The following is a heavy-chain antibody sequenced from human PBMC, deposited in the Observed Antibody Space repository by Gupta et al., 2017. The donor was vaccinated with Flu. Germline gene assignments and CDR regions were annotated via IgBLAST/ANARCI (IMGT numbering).Heavy chain of an antibody. Sequence: EVQLVESGGGLVQPGGSLRLSCAASGFTFSSSEMNWVRQAPGKGLEWVSYFSSRGSTIYYADSVKGRFTISRDNAKNSLYLQMNSLRAEDTAVYYCAGGGGGSYPDYWGQGTLVTVSS. CDR3: AGGGGGSYPDY. CDR2: FSSRGSTI. V-gene: IGHV3-48*03. CDR1: GFTFSSSE. J-gene: IGHJ4*02. D-gene: IGHD1-26*01.